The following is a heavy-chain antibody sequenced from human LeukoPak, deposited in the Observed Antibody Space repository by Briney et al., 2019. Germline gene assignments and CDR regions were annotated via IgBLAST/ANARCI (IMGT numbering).Heavy chain of an antibody. CDR2: IYYSGST. D-gene: IGHD2-15*01. CDR1: GGSVSSGSYY. V-gene: IGHV4-61*01. J-gene: IGHJ4*02. CDR3: VRHSRVVAFDY. Sequence: PSETLSLTCTVSGGSVSSGSYYWSWIRQPPGKGLEWIGYIYYSGSTNYNPSLKSRVTISVDTSKNQVSLELSSVTAADTAVYYCVRHSRVVAFDYWGQGNLVTVSS.